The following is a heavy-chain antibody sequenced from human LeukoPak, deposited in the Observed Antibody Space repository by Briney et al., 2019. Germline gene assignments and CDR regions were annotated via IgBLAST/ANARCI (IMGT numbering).Heavy chain of an antibody. J-gene: IGHJ3*02. Sequence: GGSLTLSYAAAAFTVTSHCMRCVRQAPRKGREWASAIIGGGGTTYQTDSGKGRVTMSRDNSKNTLYLQMNSLRAEDTGVYYCAKGPGAFDIWGQGTMVTVSS. CDR1: AFTVTSHC. V-gene: IGHV3-23*01. CDR3: AKGPGAFDI. CDR2: IIGGGGTT.